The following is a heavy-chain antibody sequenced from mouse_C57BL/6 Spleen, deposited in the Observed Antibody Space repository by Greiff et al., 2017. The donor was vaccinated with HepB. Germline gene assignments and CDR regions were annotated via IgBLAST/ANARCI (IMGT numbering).Heavy chain of an antibody. CDR1: GYSITSGYY. D-gene: IGHD2-5*01. Sequence: DVKLQESGPGLVKPSQSLSLTCSVTGYSITSGYYWNWIRQFPGNKLEWMGYISYDGSNNYNPSLKNRISITRDTSKNQFFLKLNSVTTEDTATYYCARGDSNYWYFDVWGTGTTVTVSS. J-gene: IGHJ1*03. CDR3: ARGDSNYWYFDV. V-gene: IGHV3-6*01. CDR2: ISYDGSN.